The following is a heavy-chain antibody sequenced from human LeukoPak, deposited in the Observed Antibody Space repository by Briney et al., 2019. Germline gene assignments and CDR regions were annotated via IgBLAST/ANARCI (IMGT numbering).Heavy chain of an antibody. CDR2: IYHSGST. V-gene: IGHV4-38-2*02. J-gene: IGHJ3*02. Sequence: SETLSLTCTASGYSISSGYYGGWIRQPPGKGLEWIGSIYHSGSTYYNPSLKSRVTISVDTSKNQFSLKLSSVTAADTAVYYCARSHRWSGYSNDAFDIWGQGTMVTVSS. CDR1: GYSISSGYY. D-gene: IGHD3-3*01. CDR3: ARSHRWSGYSNDAFDI.